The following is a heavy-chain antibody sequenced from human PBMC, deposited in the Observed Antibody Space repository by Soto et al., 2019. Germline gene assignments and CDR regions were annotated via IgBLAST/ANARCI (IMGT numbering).Heavy chain of an antibody. D-gene: IGHD3-16*01. CDR3: ARDFRGGTYGMDV. CDR2: INYSGST. V-gene: IGHV4-34*01. CDR1: GGSFSGYY. J-gene: IGHJ6*02. Sequence: SGTLSLTCAVYGGSFSGYYWSWIRQPPGKGLEWMGEINYSGSTNYNPSLKSRVTILVDTSKNQFSLKLSSVTAADTAVYYCARDFRGGTYGMDVWGQGTTVTVSS.